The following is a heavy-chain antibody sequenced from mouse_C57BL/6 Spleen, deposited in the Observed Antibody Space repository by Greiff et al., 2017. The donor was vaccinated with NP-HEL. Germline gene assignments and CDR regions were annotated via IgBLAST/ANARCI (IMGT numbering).Heavy chain of an antibody. CDR3: ARRGVYGNYRVYYFDY. CDR1: GFNIKDYY. D-gene: IGHD2-1*01. V-gene: IGHV14-2*01. Sequence: VHVKQSGAELVKPGASVKLSCTASGFNIKDYYMHWVKQRTEQGLEWIGRIDPEDGETKYAPKFQGKATITADISSNTAYLQLSSLTSEDTAVYYCARRGVYGNYRVYYFDYWGQGTTLTVSS. J-gene: IGHJ2*01. CDR2: IDPEDGET.